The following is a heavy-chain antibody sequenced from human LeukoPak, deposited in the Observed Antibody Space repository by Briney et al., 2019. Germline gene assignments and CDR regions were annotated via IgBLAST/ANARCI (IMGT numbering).Heavy chain of an antibody. CDR1: GFTFSSYG. J-gene: IGHJ4*02. CDR3: AKERGYLITFDY. V-gene: IGHV3-23*01. CDR2: SSSSGGST. Sequence: GGTLTLSCAASGFTFSSYGMSWGRQAPGKGLEWVSASSSSGGSTSYADSVKGRFTISRDNSKNTLYLQMTRLRAEDTAVYYCAKERGYLITFDYWGQETLVTVSS. D-gene: IGHD3-10*01.